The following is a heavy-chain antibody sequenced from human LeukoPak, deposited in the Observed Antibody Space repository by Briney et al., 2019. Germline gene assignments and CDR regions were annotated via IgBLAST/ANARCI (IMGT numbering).Heavy chain of an antibody. CDR1: GYTFTSYG. Sequence: ASVKVSCKASGYTFTSYGISWVRQATGQGLEWMGWMNPNSGNTAYAQKFQGRVTITGNTSISTAYMELSSLRSEDTAVYYCAREDYYDSGSNDYWGQGTLVTVSS. CDR2: MNPNSGNT. J-gene: IGHJ4*02. D-gene: IGHD3-22*01. CDR3: AREDYYDSGSNDY. V-gene: IGHV1-8*03.